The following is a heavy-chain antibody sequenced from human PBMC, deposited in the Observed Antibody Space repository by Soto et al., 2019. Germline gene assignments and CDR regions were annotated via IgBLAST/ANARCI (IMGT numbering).Heavy chain of an antibody. CDR1: GYTFTNYG. CDR3: ARVSSPVDVDS. CDR2: INPYNGKT. D-gene: IGHD6-13*01. Sequence: QVQLTQSGAEVKKPGASVRVSCKTSGYTFTNYGINWVRQAPGQGLEWMGWINPYNGKTSSAQRLQGRVSMTTDTSTSAAYMDLRSLRSDDTAVYYCARVSSPVDVDSWGQGTLVTVSS. V-gene: IGHV1-18*01. J-gene: IGHJ4*02.